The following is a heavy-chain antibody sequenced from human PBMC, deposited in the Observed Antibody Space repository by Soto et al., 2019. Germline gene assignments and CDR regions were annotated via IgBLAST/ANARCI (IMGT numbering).Heavy chain of an antibody. V-gene: IGHV3-23*01. CDR1: GIAFTNYA. J-gene: IGHJ5*02. CDR2: ISGTGATT. CDR3: AKDQCSASGWFDP. Sequence: ELLLLESGGGVAQPGGSLRLSCAASGIAFTNYAMSWVRQAPGKGLEWVSAISGTGATTYYADSVKGRFTISRDKSRNTLYLQMTNLTAEDTAVYYCAKDQCSASGWFDPWGQGTVVTVSS. D-gene: IGHD6-19*01.